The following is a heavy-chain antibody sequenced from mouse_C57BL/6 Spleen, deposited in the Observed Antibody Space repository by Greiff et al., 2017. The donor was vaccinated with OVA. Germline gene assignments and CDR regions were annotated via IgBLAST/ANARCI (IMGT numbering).Heavy chain of an antibody. CDR1: GFTFSSYA. V-gene: IGHV5-4*03. CDR3: ARGGYDYDRVFAY. D-gene: IGHD2-4*01. CDR2: ISDGGSYT. J-gene: IGHJ3*01. Sequence: EVKLVESGGGLVKPGGSLKLSCAASGFTFSSYAMSWVRQTPEKRLEWVATISDGGSYTYYPDNVKGRFTISRDNAKNNLYLQMSHLKSEDTAMYYCARGGYDYDRVFAYWGQGTLVTVSA.